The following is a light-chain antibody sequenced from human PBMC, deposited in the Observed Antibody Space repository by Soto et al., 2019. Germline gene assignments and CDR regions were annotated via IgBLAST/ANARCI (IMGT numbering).Light chain of an antibody. J-gene: IGLJ1*01. CDR1: SSDFGGYNY. CDR3: SSYTSSSTLEV. Sequence: QSVLTQPASVSGSPGQSITISCTGTSSDFGGYNYVSWYQQYPGKAPKVMIYDVSNRPSGVSNRFSGSKSGNTASLTISGLQAEDEADYYCSSYTSSSTLEVFGTGPKVTVL. V-gene: IGLV2-14*01. CDR2: DVS.